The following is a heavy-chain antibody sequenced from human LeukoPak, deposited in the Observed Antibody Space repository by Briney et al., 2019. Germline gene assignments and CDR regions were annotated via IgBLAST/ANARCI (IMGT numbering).Heavy chain of an antibody. CDR1: GFTFSRYW. D-gene: IGHD3-3*01. V-gene: IGHV3-74*01. J-gene: IGHJ1*01. CDR3: ARAPSEVGGYYPEYFRH. Sequence: GRSLRLSCEASGFTFSRYWMHWVRQAPGKWLVWLSRIKSDGKTNYADSVKGRFTISRDNAKNTVSLQMNSLRADDTGVYYCARAPSEVGGYYPEYFRHWDQGTLVTVSS. CDR2: IKSDGKT.